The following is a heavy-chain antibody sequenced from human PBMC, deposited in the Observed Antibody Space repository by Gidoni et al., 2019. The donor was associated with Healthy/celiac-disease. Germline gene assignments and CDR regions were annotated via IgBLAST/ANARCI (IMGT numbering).Heavy chain of an antibody. CDR1: GGSIRSSSYY. V-gene: IGHV4-39*01. CDR2: IYSSGST. D-gene: IGHD5-18*01. CDR3: ARLHTAMVTGFDY. J-gene: IGHJ4*02. Sequence: QLQLQESGPGLVKPSETLSLTCPVSGGSIRSSSYYWGWLRQPPGKGLEWIGSIYSSGSTYYNPSHKSRVTISVDTSKNQFSLKLSSVTAADTAVYYCARLHTAMVTGFDYWGQGTLVTVSS.